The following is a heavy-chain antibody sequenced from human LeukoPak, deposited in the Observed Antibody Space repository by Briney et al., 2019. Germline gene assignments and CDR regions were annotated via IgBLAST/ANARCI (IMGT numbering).Heavy chain of an antibody. D-gene: IGHD3-9*01. V-gene: IGHV3-23*01. CDR2: ILGSGGST. CDR3: AKWGDYDVLTGYYVPNY. J-gene: IGHJ4*02. CDR1: GFTFSNYA. Sequence: GGSLRLSCAASGFTFSNYAMSCVRQAPGKGLEWVAAILGSGGSTYYADSVKGRFTVSRDNSKSTLYLQMNSLRAEDTALYYCAKWGDYDVLTGYYVPNYWGQGTLVTVSS.